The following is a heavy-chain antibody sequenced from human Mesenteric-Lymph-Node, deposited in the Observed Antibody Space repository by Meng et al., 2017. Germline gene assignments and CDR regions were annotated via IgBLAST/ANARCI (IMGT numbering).Heavy chain of an antibody. CDR2: ISYDGSNK. V-gene: IGHV3-30*04. CDR3: AKAPWGLRYGMDV. J-gene: IGHJ6*02. Sequence: GESLKISCAASGFTFSSYAMHWVRQAPGKGLEWVAVISYDGSNKYYADSVKGRFTISRDNSKNTLYLQMNSLRAEDTALYYCAKAPWGLRYGMDVWGHGTTVTVSS. D-gene: IGHD5/OR15-5a*01. CDR1: GFTFSSYA.